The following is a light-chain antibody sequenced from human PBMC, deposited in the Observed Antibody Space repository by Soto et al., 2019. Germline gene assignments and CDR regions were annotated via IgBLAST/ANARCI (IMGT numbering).Light chain of an antibody. Sequence: EIVMTQSPATLSVSPGERATLPCRASQSVNIYLAWYQQKPGQAPRLLIFGASYRATGIPARFSGSGSGTEFNLTISSLQSEDFAVYFCQQYDDWLRLTFGGGTKVDIK. CDR3: QQYDDWLRLT. J-gene: IGKJ4*01. CDR2: GAS. CDR1: QSVNIY. V-gene: IGKV3D-15*01.